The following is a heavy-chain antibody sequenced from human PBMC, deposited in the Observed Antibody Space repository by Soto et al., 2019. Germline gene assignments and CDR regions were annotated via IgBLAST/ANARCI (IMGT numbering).Heavy chain of an antibody. J-gene: IGHJ4*02. V-gene: IGHV3-21*06. Sequence: GGTLRLSCAASGFTFTRYSMNWVRQAPGKGLEWVSSISSTTNYIYYGDSMKGRLTISRDNAKNSLYLEMNSLRAEDTAVYYCARESEDLTSNFDYWGQGTLVTVSS. CDR2: ISSTTNYI. CDR3: ARESEDLTSNFDY. CDR1: GFTFTRYS.